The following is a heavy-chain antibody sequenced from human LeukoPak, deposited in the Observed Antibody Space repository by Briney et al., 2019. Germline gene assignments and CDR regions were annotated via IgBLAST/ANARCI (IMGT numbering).Heavy chain of an antibody. D-gene: IGHD4-11*01. CDR2: INHSGST. CDR1: GGSFSGYY. CDR3: ARDTSNYGSDY. J-gene: IGHJ4*02. V-gene: IGHV4-34*01. Sequence: SETLSLTCAVYGGSFSGYYWSWIRQPPGKGLEWIGEINHSGSTNYNPSLKSRVTISVDTSKNQFSLKLSSVTAADTAVYYCARDTSNYGSDYWGQGTLVTVSS.